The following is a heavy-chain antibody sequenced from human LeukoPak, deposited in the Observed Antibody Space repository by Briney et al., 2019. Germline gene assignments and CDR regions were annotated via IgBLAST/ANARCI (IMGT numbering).Heavy chain of an antibody. D-gene: IGHD1-1*01. CDR2: MNPNSGNT. CDR3: ARETGTEDVNWFDP. V-gene: IGHV1-8*01. J-gene: IGHJ5*02. Sequence: ASVKVSCKASGYTSTSYDINWVRQATGQGLEWMGWMNPNSGNTGYAQKFQGRVTMTRNTSISTAYMELSSLRSEDTAVYYCARETGTEDVNWFDPWGQGTLVTVSS. CDR1: GYTSTSYD.